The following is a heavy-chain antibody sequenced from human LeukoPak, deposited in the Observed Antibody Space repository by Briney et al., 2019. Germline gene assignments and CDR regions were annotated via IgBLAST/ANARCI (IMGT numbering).Heavy chain of an antibody. D-gene: IGHD4/OR15-4a*01. CDR1: GFTFTSYW. V-gene: IGHV3-7*04. J-gene: IGHJ4*02. Sequence: GGSLRLSCAASGFTFTSYWMTWVRQAPGKGLEWVANTKHDGSERYYVDSVKGRFTISRDNVKNSLFLQMDSLRAEDTAVYYCARGGLYGAHYFDYWGQETLVTVTS. CDR2: TKHDGSER. CDR3: ARGGLYGAHYFDY.